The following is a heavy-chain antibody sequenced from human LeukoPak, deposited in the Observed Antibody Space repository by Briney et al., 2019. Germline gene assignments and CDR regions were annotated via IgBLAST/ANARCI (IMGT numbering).Heavy chain of an antibody. CDR1: GGSISSYY. V-gene: IGHV4-59*01. CDR2: IYYSGTI. Sequence: SETLSLTCTVSGGSISSYYWSWIRQPPGKGLEWIGYIYYSGTINYNPSLKSRVTISVDTSKNQFSLKLSSVTAADTAIYYCARERNGGHSDDAFDIWGQGTRVTVST. D-gene: IGHD4-23*01. J-gene: IGHJ3*02. CDR3: ARERNGGHSDDAFDI.